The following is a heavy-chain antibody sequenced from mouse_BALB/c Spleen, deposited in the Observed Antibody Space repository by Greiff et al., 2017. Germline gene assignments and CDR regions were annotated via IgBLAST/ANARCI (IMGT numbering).Heavy chain of an antibody. V-gene: IGHV5-6-5*01. D-gene: IGHD2-12*01. CDR2: ISSGGST. CDR1: GFTFSSYA. J-gene: IGHJ4*01. Sequence: EVQRVESGGGLVKPGGSLKLSCAASGFTFSSYAMSWVRQTPEKRLEWVASISSGGSTYYPDSVKGRFTISRDNARNILYLQMSSLRSEDTAMYYCARYYNAMDYWGQGTSVTVSS. CDR3: ARYYNAMDY.